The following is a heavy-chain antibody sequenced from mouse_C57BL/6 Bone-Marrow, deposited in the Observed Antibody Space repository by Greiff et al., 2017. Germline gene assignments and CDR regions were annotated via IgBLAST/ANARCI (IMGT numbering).Heavy chain of an antibody. D-gene: IGHD2-2*01. V-gene: IGHV1-7*01. CDR1: GYTFTSYW. CDR3: AIFQTVLLWLRRAWFAY. J-gene: IGHJ3*01. Sequence: VQLQQSGAELVKPGASVKLSCKASGYTFTSYWMHWVKQRPGQGLEWIGYINPSRGYTKYNQKFKDKATLTADKSSSTAYMQLSSLTYEDSAVYYCAIFQTVLLWLRRAWFAYWGQGTLVTVSA. CDR2: INPSRGYT.